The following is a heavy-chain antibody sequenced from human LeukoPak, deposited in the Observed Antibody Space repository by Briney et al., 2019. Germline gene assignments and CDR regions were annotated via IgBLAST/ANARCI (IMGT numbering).Heavy chain of an antibody. D-gene: IGHD6-13*01. CDR2: INSDGSST. J-gene: IGHJ6*02. Sequence: GGSLRLSCAASGFTFSSYWMHRVRQAPGKGLVWVSRINSDGSSTSYADSVKGRFTLSRDNAKNTLYLQMNSLRAEDTAVYYCARVLLGAGQQLAYYYYGMDVWGQGTTVTVSS. CDR3: ARVLLGAGQQLAYYYYGMDV. CDR1: GFTFSSYW. V-gene: IGHV3-74*01.